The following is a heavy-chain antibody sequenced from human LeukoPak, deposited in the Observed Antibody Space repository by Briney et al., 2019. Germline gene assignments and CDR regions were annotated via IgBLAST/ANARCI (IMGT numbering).Heavy chain of an antibody. Sequence: GGSLRLSCAASGFTFSSYAMSWVRQAPGKGLEWVSAISGSSGSTYYADSVKGRFTISRDNSKNTLYLQMNSLRAEDTAVYYCAKKRGSGWRYYFDYWGQGTLVTVSS. D-gene: IGHD6-19*01. J-gene: IGHJ4*02. V-gene: IGHV3-23*01. CDR1: GFTFSSYA. CDR2: ISGSSGST. CDR3: AKKRGSGWRYYFDY.